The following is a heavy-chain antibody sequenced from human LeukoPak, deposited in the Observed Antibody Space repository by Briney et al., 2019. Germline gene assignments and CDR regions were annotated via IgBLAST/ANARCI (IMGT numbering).Heavy chain of an antibody. Sequence: PSEPLSLTCGVSGYSISRGYYWGWIRHPPGKGLEWIGSIHHSGSTNYNPSLKSRVTISLDKSKIQFSLNLSTVTAADTAVYYCARDRVVSNYYFYMDVWGKGTTVTVSS. CDR2: IHHSGST. CDR1: GYSISRGYY. V-gene: IGHV4-38-2*02. J-gene: IGHJ6*03. D-gene: IGHD2-15*01. CDR3: ARDRVVSNYYFYMDV.